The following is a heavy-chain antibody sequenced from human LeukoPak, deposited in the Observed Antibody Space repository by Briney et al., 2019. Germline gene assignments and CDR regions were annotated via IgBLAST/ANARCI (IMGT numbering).Heavy chain of an antibody. CDR2: ISGTGGST. CDR3: AKDSYDSSGSRYDY. D-gene: IGHD3-22*01. J-gene: IGHJ4*02. CDR1: GFIFINAW. V-gene: IGHV3-23*01. Sequence: GGSLRLSCAASGFIFINAWMSWVRQAPGKGLEWVSAISGTGGSTWYADSVKGRVTISRDNSRNTLYLQMNSLRAEDTAVYYCAKDSYDSSGSRYDYWGQGTLVTVSS.